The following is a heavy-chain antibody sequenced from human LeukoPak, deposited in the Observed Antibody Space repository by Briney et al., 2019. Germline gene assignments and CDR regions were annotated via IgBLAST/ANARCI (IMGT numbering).Heavy chain of an antibody. CDR3: ARPDYYDSSAVN. CDR2: INHSGST. D-gene: IGHD3-22*01. Sequence: SETLSLTCAVYGGSFSGYYWSWIRQPPGKGLEWIGEINHSGSTYYNPSLKSRVTISVDTSKNQFSLKLSSVTAADTAVYYCARPDYYDSSAVNWGQGTLVTVSS. J-gene: IGHJ4*02. V-gene: IGHV4-34*01. CDR1: GGSFSGYY.